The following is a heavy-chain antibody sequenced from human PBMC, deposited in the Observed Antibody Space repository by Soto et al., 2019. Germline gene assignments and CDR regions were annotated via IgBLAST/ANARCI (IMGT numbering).Heavy chain of an antibody. CDR3: ARDPIQWLAKRLFFDY. CDR1: GFTFSSYA. V-gene: IGHV3-30-3*01. D-gene: IGHD6-19*01. Sequence: GGSLRLSCAASGFTFSSYAMHWVRQAPGKGLEWVAVISYDGSNKYYADSVKGRFTISRDNSKNTLYLQMNSLRAEDTAVYYCARDPIQWLAKRLFFDYWGQGTLVTVSS. J-gene: IGHJ4*02. CDR2: ISYDGSNK.